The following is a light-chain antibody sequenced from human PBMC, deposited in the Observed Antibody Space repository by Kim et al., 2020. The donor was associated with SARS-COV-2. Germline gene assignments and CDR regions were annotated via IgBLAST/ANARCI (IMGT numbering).Light chain of an antibody. J-gene: IGLJ1*01. CDR1: KLGDKY. Sequence: VSPRQTASLPCSGDKLGDKYACWYQQKPGQSPVLVIYQDSKRPSGIPERFSGSNSGNTATLTISGTQAMDEADYYCQAWDSSNYVFGTGTKVTVL. V-gene: IGLV3-1*01. CDR2: QDS. CDR3: QAWDSSNYV.